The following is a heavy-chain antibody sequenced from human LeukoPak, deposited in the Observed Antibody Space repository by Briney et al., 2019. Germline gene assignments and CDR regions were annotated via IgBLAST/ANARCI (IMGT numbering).Heavy chain of an antibody. J-gene: IGHJ3*02. CDR1: GFTFGDYA. CDR3: TRSLGAPDDAFDI. V-gene: IGHV3-49*04. D-gene: IGHD3-16*01. CDR2: IRSKAYGGTT. Sequence: PGGSLRLSCTASGFTFGDYAMSWVRQAPGKGLEWVGFIRSKAYGGTTEYAASVKGRFTISRDDSKSIAYLQMNSLKTEDTAVYYCTRSLGAPDDAFDIWGQGTMVTVSS.